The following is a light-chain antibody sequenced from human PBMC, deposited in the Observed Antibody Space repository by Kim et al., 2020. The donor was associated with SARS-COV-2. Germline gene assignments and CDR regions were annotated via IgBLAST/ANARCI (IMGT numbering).Light chain of an antibody. J-gene: IGKJ2*01. V-gene: IGKV1-6*01. Sequence: STSVGDTVTITCRASQGIRNDLGWYQQKPGKAPKLLIYSASSLQSGVPSRFSGSGSGTDFTLTISSLQPEDFATYYCLQDYNYPYTFGPGTKLEI. CDR1: QGIRND. CDR2: SAS. CDR3: LQDYNYPYT.